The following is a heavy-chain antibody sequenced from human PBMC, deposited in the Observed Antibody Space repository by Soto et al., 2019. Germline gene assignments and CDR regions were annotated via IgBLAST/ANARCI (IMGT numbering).Heavy chain of an antibody. CDR2: MYNTGST. Sequence: SETLSLTCTVSGGSISGYYWSWIRQPPGKGLEWIGYMYNTGSTVYNPSFKSRVTISVDTSKNQFSLKLNSVTAADTAVYYCARLGAFYQAMDSWGQGTLVTVSS. D-gene: IGHD2-2*01. J-gene: IGHJ1*01. CDR1: GGSISGYY. CDR3: ARLGAFYQAMDS. V-gene: IGHV4-59*01.